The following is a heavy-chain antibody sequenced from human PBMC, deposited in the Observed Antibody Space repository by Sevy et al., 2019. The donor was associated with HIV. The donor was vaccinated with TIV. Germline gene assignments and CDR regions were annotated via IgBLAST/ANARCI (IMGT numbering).Heavy chain of an antibody. J-gene: IGHJ4*02. CDR1: GGTFSTYD. CDR2: IIPILGTT. D-gene: IGHD2-8*01. Sequence: ASVKVSCKASGGTFSTYDFNWVRQAPGQGLEWVGGIIPILGTTNYAQKFQGRVSIIADESTGTAYMTLSRLTSEDTAVYYCTKDLMEATMGFDHWGQGVLVTVSS. CDR3: TKDLMEATMGFDH. V-gene: IGHV1-69*13.